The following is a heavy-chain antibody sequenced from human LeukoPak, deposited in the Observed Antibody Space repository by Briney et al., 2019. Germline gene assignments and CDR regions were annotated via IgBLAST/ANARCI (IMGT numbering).Heavy chain of an antibody. V-gene: IGHV4-30-4*01. CDR1: GGSISSLTYY. CDR3: AGIVVPAAMYNWFDP. J-gene: IGHJ5*02. D-gene: IGHD2-2*01. CDR2: IYYSGST. Sequence: SETLSLTCTVSGGSISSLTYYWSWIRQPPGKGLEWIGYIYYSGSTYYNPSLKSRVTISVDTSKNQFSLKLSSVTAADTAVYYCAGIVVPAAMYNWFDPWGQGTLVTVSS.